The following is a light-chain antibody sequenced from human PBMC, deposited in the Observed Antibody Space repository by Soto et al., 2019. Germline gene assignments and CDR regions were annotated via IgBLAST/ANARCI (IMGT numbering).Light chain of an antibody. CDR1: SSNIGAGFD. CDR2: GNN. Sequence: QSVLTQPPSVSGAPGQRVTIPCTGTSSNIGAGFDVHWYQHLPGTAPKLLIYGNNHRPSWVPDRFSGSKSGTSASLAITGLQAEYEADYSCQSFDTSLGRSVFGGGTKLTVL. V-gene: IGLV1-40*01. J-gene: IGLJ2*01. CDR3: QSFDTSLGRSV.